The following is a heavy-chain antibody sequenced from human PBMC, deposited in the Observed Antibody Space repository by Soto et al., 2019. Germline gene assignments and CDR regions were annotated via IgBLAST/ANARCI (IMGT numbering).Heavy chain of an antibody. V-gene: IGHV4-59*01. Sequence: SETLSLTCTVSGGSISSYYWSWIRQPPGKGLEWIGYIYYSGSTNYNPSLKSRVTISVDTSKNQFSLKLSSVTAADTAVYYCARDRPTYCSGGSCYEVYFDYWGQGTLVTVS. CDR3: ARDRPTYCSGGSCYEVYFDY. J-gene: IGHJ4*02. CDR2: IYYSGST. D-gene: IGHD2-15*01. CDR1: GGSISSYY.